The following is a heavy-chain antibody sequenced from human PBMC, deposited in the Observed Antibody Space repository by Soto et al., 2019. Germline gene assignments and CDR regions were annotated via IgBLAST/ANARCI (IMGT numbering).Heavy chain of an antibody. CDR2: ISGSGGTI. D-gene: IGHD2-21*01. CDR1: GFTFTDDY. J-gene: IGHJ4*02. V-gene: IGHV3-11*01. Sequence: QVQLVESGGGLVKPGGSLRLSCAASGFTFTDDYMPWVRQAPGHGLEWISYISGSGGTIYYADSAKGRFTISRDKAKNSLELQMSTLGSEDAAIYYCARGYSAIEYWGQGTQVTVSS. CDR3: ARGYSAIEY.